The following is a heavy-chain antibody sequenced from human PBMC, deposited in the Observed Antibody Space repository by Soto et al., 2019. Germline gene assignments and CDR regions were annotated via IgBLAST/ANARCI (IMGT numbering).Heavy chain of an antibody. D-gene: IGHD3-3*01. J-gene: IGHJ5*02. CDR3: ARETHVLRFLESPSAFDP. CDR2: IWYDGSNK. CDR1: GFTFSSYG. V-gene: IGHV3-33*01. Sequence: GGSLRLSCAASGFTFSSYGMHWVRQAPGKGLEWVAVIWYDGSNKYYADSVKGRFTISRDNSKNTLYLQMNSLRAEDTAVYYCARETHVLRFLESPSAFDPWGQGTLVTVSS.